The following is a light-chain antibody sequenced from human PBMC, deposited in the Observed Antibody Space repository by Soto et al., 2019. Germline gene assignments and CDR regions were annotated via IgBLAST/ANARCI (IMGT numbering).Light chain of an antibody. Sequence: QAVVTQPPSASGTPGQRVTISCSGSSSNIGSNYVYWYQQLPRTAPKLLLYRDNQRPSGVPDRFSDSKSGTSASLAISGLRSDDEADYYCAAWDVTLSGVVFGGGTKLTVL. CDR2: RDN. CDR1: SSNIGSNY. CDR3: AAWDVTLSGVV. V-gene: IGLV1-47*01. J-gene: IGLJ2*01.